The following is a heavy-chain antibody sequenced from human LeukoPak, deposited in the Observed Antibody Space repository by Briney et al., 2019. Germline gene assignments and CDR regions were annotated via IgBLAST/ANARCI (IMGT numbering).Heavy chain of an antibody. J-gene: IGHJ4*02. CDR3: ARDEGTGTTDY. Sequence: PVASVKVSCEASGGTFSSYAISWVRQAPGQGLEWMGRIIPILGIANYAQKFQGRVTITADKSTSTAYMELSSLRSEDTAVYYCARDEGTGTTDYWGQGTLVTVSS. D-gene: IGHD1-1*01. V-gene: IGHV1-69*04. CDR1: GGTFSSYA. CDR2: IIPILGIA.